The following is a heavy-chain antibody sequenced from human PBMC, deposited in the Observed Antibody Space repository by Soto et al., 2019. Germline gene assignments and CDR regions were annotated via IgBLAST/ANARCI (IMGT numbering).Heavy chain of an antibody. D-gene: IGHD4-17*01. Sequence: ASVKVSCKASGGTFSSYAISWVRQAPGQGLEWMGGIIPILGIANYAQKFQGRVTITADKSTSTAYMELSSLRSEDTAVYYCARGRPTVTNDAFDIWGQGTMVTVSS. V-gene: IGHV1-69*10. J-gene: IGHJ3*02. CDR3: ARGRPTVTNDAFDI. CDR2: IIPILGIA. CDR1: GGTFSSYA.